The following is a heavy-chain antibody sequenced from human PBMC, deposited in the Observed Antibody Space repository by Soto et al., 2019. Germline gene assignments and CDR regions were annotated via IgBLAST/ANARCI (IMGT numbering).Heavy chain of an antibody. CDR3: ARDSLATVFFYYFDY. D-gene: IGHD4-17*01. CDR2: ISSSSSTI. V-gene: IGHV3-48*02. Sequence: GGSLRLSCAASGFTFSSYSMNWVRQAPGKGLEWVSYISSSSSTIYYADSVKGRFTISRDNAKNSLYLQMNSLRDEDTAVYYCARDSLATVFFYYFDYWGQGTLVTVSS. CDR1: GFTFSSYS. J-gene: IGHJ4*02.